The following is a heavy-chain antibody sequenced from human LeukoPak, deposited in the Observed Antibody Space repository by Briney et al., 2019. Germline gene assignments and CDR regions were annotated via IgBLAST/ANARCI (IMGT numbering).Heavy chain of an antibody. CDR2: IYYSGST. V-gene: IGHV4-59*01. CDR1: GGSISSYH. CDR3: ARGGGYSYGARFDY. J-gene: IGHJ4*02. D-gene: IGHD5-18*01. Sequence: SETLSLTCTVSGGSISSYHWSWLRQPPGKGLEGIGYIYYSGSTNYNPSLKRRVTISVDTSKNQFSLKLSSVTAADTAVYYCARGGGYSYGARFDYWGQGTLVTVSS.